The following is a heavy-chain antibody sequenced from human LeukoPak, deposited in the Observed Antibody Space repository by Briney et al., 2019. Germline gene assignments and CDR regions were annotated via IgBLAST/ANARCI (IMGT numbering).Heavy chain of an antibody. CDR2: IYHSGST. CDR3: AREEWFGELSLGAFDI. Sequence: SETLSLTCAVSGGSISSSNWWSWVRQPPGKGLEWIGEIYHSGSTNYNPSLKSRVTISVDTSTNQFSLKLSSVTAADTAVYYCAREEWFGELSLGAFDIWGQGTMVTVSS. V-gene: IGHV4-4*02. J-gene: IGHJ3*02. CDR1: GGSISSSNW. D-gene: IGHD3-10*01.